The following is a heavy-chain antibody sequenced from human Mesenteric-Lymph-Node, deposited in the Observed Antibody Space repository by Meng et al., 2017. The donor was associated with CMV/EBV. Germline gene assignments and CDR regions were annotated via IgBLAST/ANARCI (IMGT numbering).Heavy chain of an antibody. CDR2: VIPAIGRA. D-gene: IGHD5-12*01. J-gene: IGHJ4*02. Sequence: SVKVSCKASGGTFSGYTISWVRQAPGQGLEWMGRVIPAIGRANSAQKFQGRVTLSADKSTNTAYMELGSLTSEDTAVYFCATTKQYFDVLSGYFESWGQGTLVTVSS. CDR3: ATTKQYFDVLSGYFES. V-gene: IGHV1-69*02. CDR1: GGTFSGYT.